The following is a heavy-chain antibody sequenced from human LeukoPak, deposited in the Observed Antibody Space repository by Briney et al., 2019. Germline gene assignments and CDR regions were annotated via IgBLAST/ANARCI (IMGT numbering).Heavy chain of an antibody. CDR3: AKARGATYGTYYFDY. Sequence: GGSLRLSCAASGFTFSSYAMDWVRQAPGKGLEWVSISGSGGDTYYADSVKGRFTISRDNSKNTLYLQMNSLRAEDTAVYYCAKARGATYGTYYFDYWGQGTLVTVSS. D-gene: IGHD4/OR15-4a*01. V-gene: IGHV3-23*01. CDR1: GFTFSSYA. J-gene: IGHJ4*02. CDR2: ISGSGGDT.